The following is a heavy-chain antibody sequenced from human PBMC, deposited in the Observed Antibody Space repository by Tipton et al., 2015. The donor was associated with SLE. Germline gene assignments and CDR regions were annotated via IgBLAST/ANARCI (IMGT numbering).Heavy chain of an antibody. Sequence: SLRLSCTASGFTFGDYAMSWVRQAPGKGLEWVGFIRSKAYGGTTEYAASVKGRFTISRDDSKSIAYLQMNSLKTEDTAVYYCTSTPSTTVTRGDYRGQGTLVTVSS. D-gene: IGHD4-17*01. CDR3: TSTPSTTVTRGDY. CDR1: GFTFGDYA. CDR2: IRSKAYGGTT. V-gene: IGHV3-49*04. J-gene: IGHJ4*02.